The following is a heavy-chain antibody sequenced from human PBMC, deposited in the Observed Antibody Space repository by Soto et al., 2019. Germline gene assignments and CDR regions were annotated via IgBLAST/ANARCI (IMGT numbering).Heavy chain of an antibody. CDR1: GFTFSSYS. V-gene: IGHV3-48*02. CDR3: ARDLAYFNWFDP. D-gene: IGHD3-10*01. Sequence: PGGSLRLSCAASGFTFSSYSMNWVRQAPGKGLEWVSYISSSSTIYYADSVKGRFTISRDNAKNSLYLQMNSLRDEDTAVYYCARDLAYFNWFDPWGQGTLVTVSS. CDR2: ISSSSTI. J-gene: IGHJ5*02.